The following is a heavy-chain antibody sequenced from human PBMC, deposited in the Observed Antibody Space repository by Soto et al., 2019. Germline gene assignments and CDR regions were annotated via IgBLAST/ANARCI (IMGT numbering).Heavy chain of an antibody. V-gene: IGHV4-59*05. J-gene: IGHJ4*02. CDR2: IYYRGRT. Sequence: KSSETLSLTCTVSGGSISSYYWSWIRQPPGKGLEWIGSIYYRGRTYYNPSLKSRVTISVDTSKNQFSLKLSSVTAADTAVYYCATTYFFGSGSGDWGQGTLVTVSS. D-gene: IGHD3-10*01. CDR3: ATTYFFGSGSGD. CDR1: GGSISSYY.